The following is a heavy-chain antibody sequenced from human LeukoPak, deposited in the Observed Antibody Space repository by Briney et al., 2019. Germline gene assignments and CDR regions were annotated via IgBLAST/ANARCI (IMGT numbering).Heavy chain of an antibody. CDR1: GGSISNYY. CDR2: IYRGST. J-gene: IGHJ4*02. CDR3: ARHAAISAAGTAPFDS. D-gene: IGHD6-13*01. V-gene: IGHV4-59*08. Sequence: SETLSLTCTVSGGSISNYYWSWIRQSPGKGLDWIGYIYRGSTNYNPSLKSRVTISVDTSKNQASLKLTSATATDTAVYYCARHAAISAAGTAPFDSWGRGTLVTVSS.